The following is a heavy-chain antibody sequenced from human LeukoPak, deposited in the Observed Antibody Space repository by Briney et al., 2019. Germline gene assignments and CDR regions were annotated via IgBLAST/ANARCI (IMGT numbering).Heavy chain of an antibody. J-gene: IGHJ5*02. CDR1: GGSFSGYY. Sequence: SETLSLTCAVYGGSFSGYYWSWTRQPPGKGLEWIGEINHSGSTNYNPSLKSRLTISVDTSKNQFSLKLNSVTAADTAVYYCARLWRPDFVVVASTPRNWFDPWGQGTLVTVSS. CDR2: INHSGST. D-gene: IGHD2-2*01. V-gene: IGHV4-34*01. CDR3: ARLWRPDFVVVASTPRNWFDP.